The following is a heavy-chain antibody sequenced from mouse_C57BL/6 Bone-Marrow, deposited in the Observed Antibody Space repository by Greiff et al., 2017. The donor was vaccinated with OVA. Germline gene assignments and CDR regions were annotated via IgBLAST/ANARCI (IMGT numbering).Heavy chain of an antibody. CDR3: ARKSNYGGFAY. CDR2: ISSGSSTI. D-gene: IGHD2-5*01. V-gene: IGHV5-17*01. Sequence: EVKLVESGGGLVKPGGSLKLSCAASGFTFSDYGMHWVRQAPEKGLEWVAYISSGSSTIYYADTVKGRFTISRDNAENTLFLQMTSLRSEDTAMYYCARKSNYGGFAYWGQGTLVTVSA. J-gene: IGHJ3*01. CDR1: GFTFSDYG.